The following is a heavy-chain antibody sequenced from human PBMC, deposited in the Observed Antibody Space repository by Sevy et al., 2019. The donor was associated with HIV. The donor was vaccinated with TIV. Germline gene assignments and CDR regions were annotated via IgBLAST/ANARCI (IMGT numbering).Heavy chain of an antibody. CDR1: GFTFSSYS. D-gene: IGHD6-19*01. Sequence: GGSLTRSCAASGFTFSSYSMNWVRQAPGKGLEWVSYISSSSSTIYYADSVKGRFTISRDNAKNSLYLQMNSLRDEDTAVYYCARGVFSSGWYYYYYYYGMDVWGQGTTVTVSS. CDR2: ISSSSSTI. J-gene: IGHJ6*02. CDR3: ARGVFSSGWYYYYYYYGMDV. V-gene: IGHV3-48*02.